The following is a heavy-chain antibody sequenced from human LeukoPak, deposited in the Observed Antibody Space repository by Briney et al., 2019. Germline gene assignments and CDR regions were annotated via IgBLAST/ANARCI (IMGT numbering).Heavy chain of an antibody. D-gene: IGHD3-22*01. CDR2: ITTSDGNT. CDR1: GFTFSSYT. CDR3: ARGRYDSSGYRFDY. V-gene: IGHV3-23*01. J-gene: IGHJ4*02. Sequence: GGSLRLSCAASGFTFSSYTMSWVRQAPGKGLEWVSTITTSDGNTYYADSVKGRFTISRDNSKNTLYLQMNSLRAEDTAVYYCARGRYDSSGYRFDYWGQGTLVTVSS.